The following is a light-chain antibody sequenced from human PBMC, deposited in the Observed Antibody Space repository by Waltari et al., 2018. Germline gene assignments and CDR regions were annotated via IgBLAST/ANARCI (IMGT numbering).Light chain of an antibody. CDR1: SRDVGDYDW. Sequence: QSALTQPASVSGSPGQSITISCTGTSRDVGDYDWVSWYQQHPGKAPKFVIFDVSYRPSGVSNRFSGSKSGNTASLTISGLQAEDEADYYCTSYTSRHSLVFGTGTKVTVL. CDR3: TSYTSRHSLV. V-gene: IGLV2-14*03. CDR2: DVS. J-gene: IGLJ1*01.